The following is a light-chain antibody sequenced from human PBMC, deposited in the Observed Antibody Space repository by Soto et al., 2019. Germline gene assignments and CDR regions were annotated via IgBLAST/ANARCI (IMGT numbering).Light chain of an antibody. CDR2: SNN. CDR3: ATWDDSLNVWV. V-gene: IGLV1-44*01. Sequence: QSVLTQPPSASGTPGQRVTISCSGSNSNIGSNTVNWYQQLPGTAPKLLIYSNNQRPSGVPDRFSSSKSGTSASLAISGLQSEDEADYYCATWDDSLNVWVFGGGTKLTVL. J-gene: IGLJ3*02. CDR1: NSNIGSNT.